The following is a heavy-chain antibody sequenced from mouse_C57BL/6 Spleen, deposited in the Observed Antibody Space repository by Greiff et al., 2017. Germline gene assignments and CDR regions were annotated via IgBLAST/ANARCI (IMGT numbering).Heavy chain of an antibody. D-gene: IGHD2-1*01. CDR3: ARNYYGNSFAY. CDR2: IDPSDSDT. Sequence: VQLQQPGAELVRPGSSVKLSCKASGYTFTSYWMHWVKQRPIQGLEWIGNIDPSDSDTHYNQKFKDKATLTVDKSSSTAYMQLSSLTSEDSAVYYCARNYYGNSFAYWGQGTLVTVSA. J-gene: IGHJ3*01. V-gene: IGHV1-52*01. CDR1: GYTFTSYW.